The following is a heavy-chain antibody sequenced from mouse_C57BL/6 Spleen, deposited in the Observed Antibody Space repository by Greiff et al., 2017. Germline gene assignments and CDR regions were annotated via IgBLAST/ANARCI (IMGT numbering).Heavy chain of an antibody. CDR3: ASLGLGGMDY. D-gene: IGHD4-1*01. J-gene: IGHJ4*01. V-gene: IGHV3-6*01. CDR1: GYSITSGYY. CDR2: ISYDGSN. Sequence: EVKVEESGPGLVKPSQSLSLTCSVTGYSITSGYYWNWIRQFPGNKLEWMGYISYDGSNNYNPSLKNRISITRDTSKNQFFLKLNSVTTEDTATYYCASLGLGGMDYWGQGTSVTVSS.